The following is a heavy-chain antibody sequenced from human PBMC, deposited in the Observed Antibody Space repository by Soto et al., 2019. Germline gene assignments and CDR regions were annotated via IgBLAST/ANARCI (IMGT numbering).Heavy chain of an antibody. D-gene: IGHD3-16*01. CDR3: AKERGHVDT. CDR2: ISGRRGGT. J-gene: IGHJ5*02. V-gene: IGHV3-23*01. Sequence: EVYLLESGGGLVQPGGSLRLSCAASGCTFSSYALSWVRQAPGKGLEWVSTISGRRGGTYYADSVKVRFTISRDASQSTLFLQMNSLRVQDTAVYYFAKERGHVDTWGRGTLVTVSS. CDR1: GCTFSSYA.